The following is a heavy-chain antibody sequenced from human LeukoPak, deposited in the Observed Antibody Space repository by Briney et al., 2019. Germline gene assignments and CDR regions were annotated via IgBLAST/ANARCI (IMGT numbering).Heavy chain of an antibody. V-gene: IGHV3-30*02. CDR3: AKGSSWSFDY. CDR2: IRYDGSNK. Sequence: GRSLRLSCAASGFTFSSYGMHWVRQAPGKGLEWVAFIRYDGSNKYYADSVKGRFTISRDNSKNTLYLQMNSLRTEDTAVYYCAKGSSWSFDYWGQGTLVTVSS. D-gene: IGHD6-13*01. J-gene: IGHJ4*02. CDR1: GFTFSSYG.